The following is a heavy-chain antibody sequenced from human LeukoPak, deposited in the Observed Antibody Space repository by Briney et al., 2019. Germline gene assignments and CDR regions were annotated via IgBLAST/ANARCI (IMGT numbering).Heavy chain of an antibody. Sequence: PSQTLSLTCTVSGGSISSGGYYWSWIRQHPGKGLEWIGYIYYSGSTYYNPSLKSRVTISVDTSKNQFSLKLSSVTAADPAVYYCAREGVERATTVFDYLGQGTLVTISS. V-gene: IGHV4-31*03. CDR2: IYYSGST. D-gene: IGHD5-24*01. CDR1: GGSISSGGYY. CDR3: AREGVERATTVFDY. J-gene: IGHJ4*02.